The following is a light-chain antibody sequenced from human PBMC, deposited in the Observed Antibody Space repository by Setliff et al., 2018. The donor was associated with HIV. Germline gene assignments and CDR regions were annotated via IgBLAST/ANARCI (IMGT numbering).Light chain of an antibody. V-gene: IGLV2-23*01. J-gene: IGLJ1*01. Sequence: QSALTQPASVSGSPGQSITISCTGTSSDVGSYNLVSWYQQYPGKAPKLMIYEGSKRPSGVSNRFSGSKSGNTASLTISGLQAEDEADYYCCSYAGSSPLYVFGTGTKVTVL. CDR2: EGS. CDR3: CSYAGSSPLYV. CDR1: SSDVGSYNL.